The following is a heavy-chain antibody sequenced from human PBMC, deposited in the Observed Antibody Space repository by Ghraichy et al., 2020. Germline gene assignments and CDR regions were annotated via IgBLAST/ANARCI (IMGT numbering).Heavy chain of an antibody. CDR3: ARASRVVRFFYYDGMDV. CDR1: GFTFSSYS. CDR2: ITSSSRTI. V-gene: IGHV3-48*02. Sequence: GALRLSCVGSGFTFSSYSMNWVRQSPGKGLEWVSYITSSSRTISYADSVKGRFTISRDNAQNSLYLQMNSLRDEDTAVYYCARASRVVRFFYYDGMDVWGQGTTVTVSS. J-gene: IGHJ6*02. D-gene: IGHD4-23*01.